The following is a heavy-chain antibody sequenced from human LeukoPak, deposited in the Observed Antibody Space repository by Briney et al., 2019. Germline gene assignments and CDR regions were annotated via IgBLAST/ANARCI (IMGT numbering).Heavy chain of an antibody. CDR2: INGDGSST. Sequence: GGSLRLSCAASGFTLSYYWMHWVRQAPGKGLVWVSCINGDGSSTNYADSVKGRFTISRDNSKNTLYLQMNSLRAEDTAVYYCARDSPFGGVTWGQGTLVTVSS. D-gene: IGHD3-16*01. CDR3: ARDSPFGGVT. J-gene: IGHJ5*02. V-gene: IGHV3-74*01. CDR1: GFTLSYYW.